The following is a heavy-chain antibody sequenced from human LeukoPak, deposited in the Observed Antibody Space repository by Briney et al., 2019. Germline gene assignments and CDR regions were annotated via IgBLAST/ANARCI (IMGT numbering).Heavy chain of an antibody. CDR3: ARWGSYYDSSGYYYFDY. D-gene: IGHD3-22*01. Sequence: SETLSLTCTVSGTSISGSNYYWAWIRQPAGKELEWIGRIYFSGSTNYNPSLKSRVTISVDTSKNQFSLKLSSVTAADTAVYYCARWGSYYDSSGYYYFDYWGQGTLVTVSS. J-gene: IGHJ4*02. V-gene: IGHV4-61*10. CDR1: GTSISGSNYY. CDR2: IYFSGST.